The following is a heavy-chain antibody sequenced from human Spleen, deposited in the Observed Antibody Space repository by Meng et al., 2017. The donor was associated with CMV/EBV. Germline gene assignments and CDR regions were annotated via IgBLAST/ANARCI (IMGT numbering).Heavy chain of an antibody. V-gene: IGHV3-30*02. D-gene: IGHD6-19*01. CDR3: AKDIHSSGYVFGH. CDR2: IRYDESNK. Sequence: GGSLRLSCAASGFTFSNYGMHWVRQAPGKGLEWVAFIRYDESNKYYGDSVKGRFTISRDTFKNTLYLQLNSLRAEDTAVYYCAKDIHSSGYVFGHWGQGTLVTVSS. J-gene: IGHJ4*02. CDR1: GFTFSNYG.